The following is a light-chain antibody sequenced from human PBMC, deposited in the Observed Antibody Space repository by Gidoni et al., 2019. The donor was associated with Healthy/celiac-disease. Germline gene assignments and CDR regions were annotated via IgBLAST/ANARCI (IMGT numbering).Light chain of an antibody. CDR2: LNSDGSN. CDR3: QTWGTGIVV. V-gene: IGLV4-69*01. Sequence: QLLLTQSPSASASLGASVKLTCTLSSRHSSYAIAWHKQQPETGPRYLMKLNSDGSNSTGDAFPDRFSGSRSGAERYLTLSSLQSADEADYYSQTWGTGIVVFGGGTKLTVL. CDR1: SRHSSYA. J-gene: IGLJ2*01.